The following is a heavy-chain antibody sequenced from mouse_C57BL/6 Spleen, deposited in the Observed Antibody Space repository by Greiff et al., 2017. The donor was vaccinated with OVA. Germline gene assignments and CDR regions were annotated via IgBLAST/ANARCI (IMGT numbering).Heavy chain of an antibody. CDR3: ARHEEGDYGNSAWFAY. J-gene: IGHJ3*01. CDR1: GYTFTEYT. Sequence: QVQLQQSGAELVKPGASVKLSCKASGYTFTEYTIHWVKQRSGQGLEWIGWFYTGSGSIKYNEKFKDKATLTADKSSSTVYMELSRLTSEDSAVYFWARHEEGDYGNSAWFAYWGQGTLVTVSA. D-gene: IGHD2-1*01. V-gene: IGHV1-62-2*01. CDR2: FYTGSGSI.